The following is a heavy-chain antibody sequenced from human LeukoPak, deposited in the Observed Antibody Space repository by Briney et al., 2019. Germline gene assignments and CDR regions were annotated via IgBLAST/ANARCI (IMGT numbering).Heavy chain of an antibody. CDR2: IYYSGST. D-gene: IGHD1-26*01. Sequence: PSETLSLTCTVSGGSISSYYWSWIRQPPGKGLEWIGYIYYSGSTNYNPSLKSRVTISVDTSKNQFSLKLSSVTAADTAVYYCARRGGSYFWGQGTLVTVSS. CDR1: GGSISSYY. V-gene: IGHV4-59*08. CDR3: ARRGGSYF. J-gene: IGHJ4*02.